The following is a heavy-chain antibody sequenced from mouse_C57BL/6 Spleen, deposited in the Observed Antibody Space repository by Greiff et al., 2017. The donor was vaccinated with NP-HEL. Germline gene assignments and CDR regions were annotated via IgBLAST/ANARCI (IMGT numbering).Heavy chain of an antibody. J-gene: IGHJ1*03. CDR2: FHPYNDDT. CDR3: ARSDYYGSYFDV. V-gene: IGHV1-47*01. D-gene: IGHD1-2*01. CDR1: GYTFTTYP. Sequence: VKLVESGAELVKPGASVKMSCKASGYTFTTYPIEWMKQNHGKSLEWIGNFHPYNDDTKYNEKFKGKATLTVEKSSSTVYLELSRLTSDDSAVYYCARSDYYGSYFDVWGTGTTVTVSS.